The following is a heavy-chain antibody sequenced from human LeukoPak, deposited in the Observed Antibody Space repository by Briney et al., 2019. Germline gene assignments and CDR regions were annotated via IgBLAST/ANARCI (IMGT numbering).Heavy chain of an antibody. CDR1: GFTFSSYS. Sequence: GGSLRPSCAASGFTFSSYSMNWVRQAPGKGLEWVSSISSSSSYIYYADSVKGRFTISRDNAKNSLYLQMNSLRAEDTAVYYCARPYGDYLYYFDYWGQATLVTVSS. CDR3: ARPYGDYLYYFDY. CDR2: ISSSSSYI. V-gene: IGHV3-21*01. J-gene: IGHJ4*02. D-gene: IGHD4-17*01.